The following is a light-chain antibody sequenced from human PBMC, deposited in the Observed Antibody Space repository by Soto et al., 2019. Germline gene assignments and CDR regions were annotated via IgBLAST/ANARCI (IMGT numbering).Light chain of an antibody. J-gene: IGLJ1*01. Sequence: QSVLTEPACVSVSPGQSITVSCTGTSSDVGGYNYVSWYQQHPGKAPKLMIYEVSNRPSGVSNRFSGSKSGNTASLTISGLQAEDEADYYCTSYTSSSPYVFGTGTKVTV. CDR2: EVS. V-gene: IGLV2-14*01. CDR3: TSYTSSSPYV. CDR1: SSDVGGYNY.